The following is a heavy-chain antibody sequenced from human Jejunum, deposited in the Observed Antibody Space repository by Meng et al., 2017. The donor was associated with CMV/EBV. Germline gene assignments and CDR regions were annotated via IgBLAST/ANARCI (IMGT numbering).Heavy chain of an antibody. CDR1: FTFSTYT. D-gene: IGHD3-22*01. Sequence: FTFSTYTMNWVRQAPGMGLEWVSSITYSSKTIYYADSVKGRFTVSRDNAENSLYLQMNSLRSKDTAVYYCATTYYYDSSAYYYRHFDYWGQGTLVTVSS. J-gene: IGHJ4*02. CDR2: ITYSSKTI. V-gene: IGHV3-21*01. CDR3: ATTYYYDSSAYYYRHFDY.